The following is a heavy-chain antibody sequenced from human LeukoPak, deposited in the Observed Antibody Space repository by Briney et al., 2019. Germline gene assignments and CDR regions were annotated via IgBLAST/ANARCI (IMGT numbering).Heavy chain of an antibody. D-gene: IGHD6-6*01. CDR2: INAGNGNT. J-gene: IGHJ3*02. CDR1: GYTFTSYA. V-gene: IGHV1-3*01. CDR3: ARDSSSSLTFDI. Sequence: GASVKVSCKASGYTFTSYAMHWVRQAPGQRLEWMGWINAGNGNTKYSQKFQGRVTITRDTSASTAYMELSSLRSEDTAVYYCARDSSSSLTFDIWGQGTMVTVSS.